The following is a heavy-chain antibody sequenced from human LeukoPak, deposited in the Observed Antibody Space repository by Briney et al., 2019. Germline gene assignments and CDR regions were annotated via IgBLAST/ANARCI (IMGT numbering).Heavy chain of an antibody. CDR3: ARLAIRPYNWFDP. J-gene: IGHJ5*02. D-gene: IGHD2-2*02. CDR1: GGSISSYY. V-gene: IGHV4-59*08. CDR2: IYYSGST. Sequence: SETLSLTCTVPGGSISSYYWSWIREPPGKGLGWIGYIYYSGSTNYNPHPKSRVTISVETSKKQFSLKLSCVTAAATAVYYCARLAIRPYNWFDPWGQGTLVTVSS.